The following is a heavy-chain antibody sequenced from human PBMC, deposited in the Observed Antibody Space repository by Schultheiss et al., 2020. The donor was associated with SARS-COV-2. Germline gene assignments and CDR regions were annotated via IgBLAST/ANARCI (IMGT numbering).Heavy chain of an antibody. Sequence: GGSLRLSCAASGFTFSSYAMSWVRQAPGKGLEWVAVISYDGSNKYYADSVKGRFTISRDNSKNTLYLQMNSLRAEDTAVYYCAKDGRTYIVAYFDYWGQGTLVTVSS. D-gene: IGHD5-12*01. CDR2: ISYDGSNK. CDR1: GFTFSSYA. V-gene: IGHV3-30*18. CDR3: AKDGRTYIVAYFDY. J-gene: IGHJ4*02.